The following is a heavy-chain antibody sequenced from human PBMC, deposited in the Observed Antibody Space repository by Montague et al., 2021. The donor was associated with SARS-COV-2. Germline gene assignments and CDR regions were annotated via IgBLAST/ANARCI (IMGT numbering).Heavy chain of an antibody. Sequence: SETLSLTCAVYGGSISSSSYYWGWIRQPPGKGLEWIGSIYYSGSTYYNPSLKSRVTISVDTSKNQFSLKLSSVTAADTAAYYCARDQGYNWNYYYYYGMDVWGQGTTVTVSS. CDR2: IYYSGST. CDR3: ARDQGYNWNYYYYYGMDV. D-gene: IGHD1-20*01. V-gene: IGHV4-39*07. CDR1: GGSISSSSYY. J-gene: IGHJ6*02.